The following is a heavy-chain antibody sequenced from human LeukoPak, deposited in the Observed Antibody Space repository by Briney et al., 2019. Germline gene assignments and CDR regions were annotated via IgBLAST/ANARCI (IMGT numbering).Heavy chain of an antibody. J-gene: IGHJ4*02. CDR3: ARQYSSGYSYYFDY. CDR2: INPNSGGT. D-gene: IGHD3-22*01. V-gene: IGHV1-2*02. CDR1: GYTFTGYY. Sequence: GASVKVSCKASGYTFTGYYIHWVRQAPGQGLEWMGWINPNSGGTNYAQKFQGRVTMTRDTSISTAYMELSRLRSDDTAVHYCARQYSSGYSYYFDYWGQGTLVTVSS.